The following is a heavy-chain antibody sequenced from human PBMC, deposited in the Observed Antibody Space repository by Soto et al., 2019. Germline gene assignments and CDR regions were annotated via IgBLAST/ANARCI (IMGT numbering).Heavy chain of an antibody. J-gene: IGHJ4*02. Sequence: EVQLVESGGGLVKPGXSLRLSCAASGFTFSSYSMNWVRQAPGKGLEWVSSISSSSSYIYYADSVKGRFTISRDNAKNALYLQINSLRAEDTAVYYCARDQPGYSYGYGLGYWGQGTLVTVSS. CDR3: ARDQPGYSYGYGLGY. V-gene: IGHV3-21*01. D-gene: IGHD5-18*01. CDR1: GFTFSSYS. CDR2: ISSSSSYI.